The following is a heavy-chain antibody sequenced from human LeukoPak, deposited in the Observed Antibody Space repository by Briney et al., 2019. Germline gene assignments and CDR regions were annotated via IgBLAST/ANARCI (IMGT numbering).Heavy chain of an antibody. J-gene: IGHJ4*02. CDR1: RFTLSTYA. Sequence: GGSLRLSCAVSRFTLSTYAMTWVRQAPGKGLEWVSTIGGGGAGTYYADSVKGRFTISRDSSKDTLYLQMNSLRAEDTAVYYCAKEGLRSSWYEGYWGQGTLVTVSS. CDR3: AKEGLRSSWYEGY. D-gene: IGHD6-13*01. CDR2: IGGGGAGT. V-gene: IGHV3-23*01.